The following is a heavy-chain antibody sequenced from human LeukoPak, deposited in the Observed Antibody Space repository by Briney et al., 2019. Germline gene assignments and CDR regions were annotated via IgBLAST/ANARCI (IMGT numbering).Heavy chain of an antibody. Sequence: KPSETLSLTCSVSGGSTSGFYWSWIRQPPGKGLEWIGYVYYSGDSNYNPSLKSRVSMSLGTSKNQVSLRLSSVTAADTAVYYCARHPFSTPFDYWGRGTLVTVSS. J-gene: IGHJ4*02. CDR2: VYYSGDS. V-gene: IGHV4-59*08. CDR3: ARHPFSTPFDY. CDR1: GGSTSGFY.